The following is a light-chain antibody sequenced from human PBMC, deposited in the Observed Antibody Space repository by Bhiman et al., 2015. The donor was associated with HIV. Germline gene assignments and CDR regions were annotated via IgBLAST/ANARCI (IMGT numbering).Light chain of an antibody. CDR1: SSNIGSNT. CDR3: GTWDSSLSGGV. V-gene: IGLV1-44*01. CDR2: RNN. J-gene: IGLJ3*02. Sequence: QSVLTQPPSASGTPGQRVTISCSGSSSNIGSNTVNWYQQLPGTAPKLLIYRNNQRPSGVPDRFSGSKSGTSASLAISGLQAEDEADYYCGTWDSSLSGGVFGGGTKVTVL.